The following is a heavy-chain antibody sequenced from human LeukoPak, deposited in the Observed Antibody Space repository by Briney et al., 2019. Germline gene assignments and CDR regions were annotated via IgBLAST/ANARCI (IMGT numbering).Heavy chain of an antibody. D-gene: IGHD6-13*01. V-gene: IGHV4-34*01. CDR1: GGSFSGYY. J-gene: IGHJ4*02. CDR2: INHSGST. Sequence: PSETLSLTCAVYGGSFSGYYWSWIRQPPGKGLEWIGEINHSGSTNYNPSLKSRVTISVDTSKNQFSLTAAGTAVYYCARGIGIAAAGHFDYWGQGTLVTVSS. CDR3: ARGIGIAAAGHFDY.